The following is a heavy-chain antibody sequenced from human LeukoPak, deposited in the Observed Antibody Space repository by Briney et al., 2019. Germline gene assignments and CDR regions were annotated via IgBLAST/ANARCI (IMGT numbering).Heavy chain of an antibody. V-gene: IGHV1-2*02. Sequence: ASVKVPCKASGYTFSDYYMHWVRQAPGQGLEWMGWINPDSGVTNHAQKFEGRVTMTRDTSISTVYMELSRLRSDDTAVYYCARAMVEYHYGMDVWGQGTTVTVSS. J-gene: IGHJ6*02. CDR2: INPDSGVT. CDR3: ARAMVEYHYGMDV. CDR1: GYTFSDYY. D-gene: IGHD3-10*01.